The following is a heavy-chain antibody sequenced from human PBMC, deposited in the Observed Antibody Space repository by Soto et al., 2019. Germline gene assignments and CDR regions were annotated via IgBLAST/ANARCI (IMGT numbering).Heavy chain of an antibody. CDR1: SYVIESGHY. CDR3: ARSPQYYTPGSSHFDY. Sequence: KASETLSLTCVVSSYVIESGHYWGWVRQPPGKGLEWVGSIYDSGSTYYNPSLRSRVTISADTSKNQFSLSLTSVTAPDTAVYYCARSPQYYTPGSSHFDYWGPGTMVTVSS. CDR2: IYDSGST. V-gene: IGHV4-38-2*01. D-gene: IGHD3-3*01. J-gene: IGHJ4*03.